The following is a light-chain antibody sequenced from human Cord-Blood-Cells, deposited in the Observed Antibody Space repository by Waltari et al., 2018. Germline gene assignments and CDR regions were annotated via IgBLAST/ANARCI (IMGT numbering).Light chain of an antibody. CDR2: AAS. V-gene: IGKV1-39*01. CDR3: QQSYSTPYT. J-gene: IGKJ2*01. CDR1: QTISSY. Sequence: DIQMTQSPSSLSASGGDRVTITCRASQTISSYLNWYQQKPGKAPKLLIYAASSLQSGVSSRFSGSGSGTDFTLTISSLQPEDFATYYCQQSYSTPYTFGQGTKLEIK.